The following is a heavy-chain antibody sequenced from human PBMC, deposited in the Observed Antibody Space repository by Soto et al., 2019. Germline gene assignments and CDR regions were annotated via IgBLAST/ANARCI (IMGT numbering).Heavy chain of an antibody. D-gene: IGHD2-2*01. V-gene: IGHV3-64*01. Sequence: GGSLSLSCAASGFTFSSYALSWVRQAPGKGLEYVSAISSNGGSTYYANSVKGRFTISRDNSKNTLYLQMGSLRAEDMAVYYCARVSKYCSSTSCYLFDYWGQGTLVTVSS. CDR2: ISSNGGST. CDR3: ARVSKYCSSTSCYLFDY. CDR1: GFTFSSYA. J-gene: IGHJ4*02.